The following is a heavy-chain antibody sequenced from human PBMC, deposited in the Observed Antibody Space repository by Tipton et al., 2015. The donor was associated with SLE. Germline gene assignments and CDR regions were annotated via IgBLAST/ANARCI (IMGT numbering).Heavy chain of an antibody. CDR3: ARDRGGSYSDAFDI. CDR1: GGSISSGGYY. CDR2: IYYSGST. D-gene: IGHD1-26*01. J-gene: IGHJ3*02. Sequence: TLSLTCTVSGGSISSGGYYWSWIRQHPGKGLEWIGYIYYSGSTYYNPSLKSRVTISVDTSKNQFSLKLSSVTAADTAVYNCARDRGGSYSDAFDIWGQGTMVTVSS. V-gene: IGHV4-31*03.